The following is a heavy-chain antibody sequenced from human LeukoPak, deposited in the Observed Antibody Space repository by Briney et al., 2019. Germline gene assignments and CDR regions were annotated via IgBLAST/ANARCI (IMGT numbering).Heavy chain of an antibody. CDR2: IYYSGST. J-gene: IGHJ6*02. CDR3: ARAPPTTPYSYYYYGRDV. CDR1: GGSISSYY. V-gene: IGHV4-59*01. D-gene: IGHD1-14*01. Sequence: SETLSLTCTVSGGSISSYYWSWIRQPPGKGLEWIGYIYYSGSTNYNPSLKSRVTISVDTSKNQFSPKLSSVTAADTAVYYCARAPPTTPYSYYYYGRDVWGQGTTVTVSS.